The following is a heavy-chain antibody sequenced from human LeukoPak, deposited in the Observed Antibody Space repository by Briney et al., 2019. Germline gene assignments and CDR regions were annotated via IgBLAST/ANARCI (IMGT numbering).Heavy chain of an antibody. CDR2: MNPNSGNT. D-gene: IGHD5-12*01. Sequence: GASVKVSCKASGYTFTSYDINWVRQATGQGLEWMGWMNPNSGNTGYAQKFQGRVTMTRDTSISTAYMELSRLRSDDTAVYYCARGQIIRTTRRPERGYSGPLGYWGQGTLVTVSS. J-gene: IGHJ4*02. CDR3: ARGQIIRTTRRPERGYSGPLGY. V-gene: IGHV1-8*01. CDR1: GYTFTSYD.